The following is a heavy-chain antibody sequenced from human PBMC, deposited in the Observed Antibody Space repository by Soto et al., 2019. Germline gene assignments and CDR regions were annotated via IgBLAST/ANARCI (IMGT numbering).Heavy chain of an antibody. J-gene: IGHJ5*02. CDR2: IDYRGTI. Sequence: TLSLTCTFSGGSIATSSYFWAWIRRPPGKGLEWIGSIDYRGTIYNNPSLKSRVTISVDTSKNHFSLKLDSVTAADTALYYCSRRAPEGFDPWGQGTLVTVSS. CDR1: GGSIATSSYF. V-gene: IGHV4-39*02. CDR3: SRRAPEGFDP.